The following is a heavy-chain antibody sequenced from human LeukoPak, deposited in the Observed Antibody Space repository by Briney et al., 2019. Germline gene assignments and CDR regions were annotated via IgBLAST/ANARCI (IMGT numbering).Heavy chain of an antibody. CDR1: GGSISSSNW. V-gene: IGHV4-4*02. CDR2: SDHSGST. Sequence: SETLSLTCAVSGGSISSSNWWSWVRQPRLKGLEWIRESDHSGSTNYNPSLKSRVTISVDKSKNQFSLKLSSVTAADTAVYYCARDSGDWFDPWGRGTLATVSS. CDR3: ARDSGDWFDP. D-gene: IGHD3-10*01. J-gene: IGHJ5*02.